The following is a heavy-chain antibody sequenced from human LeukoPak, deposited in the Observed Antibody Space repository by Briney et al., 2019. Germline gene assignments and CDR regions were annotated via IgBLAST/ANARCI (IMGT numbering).Heavy chain of an antibody. Sequence: GGSLRLSCAASGFTFSSYWMSWVRQAPGKGLEWVANIKQDGSEKNYVDSVKGRFTISRDNAKNSLELQMNSLRDEDTAVYYCARAGGYASSWAYWGLGTLVTVSS. D-gene: IGHD5-12*01. V-gene: IGHV3-7*01. CDR2: IKQDGSEK. CDR1: GFTFSSYW. J-gene: IGHJ4*02. CDR3: ARAGGYASSWAY.